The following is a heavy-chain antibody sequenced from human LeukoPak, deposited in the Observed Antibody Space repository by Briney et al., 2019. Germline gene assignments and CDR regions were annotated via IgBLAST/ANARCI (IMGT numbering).Heavy chain of an antibody. D-gene: IGHD1-14*01. CDR2: IYTSGST. CDR3: ARAGPYDLNHTYYYMDV. V-gene: IGHV4-61*02. CDR1: GGSISSGSYY. J-gene: IGHJ6*03. Sequence: SETLSLTCTVSGGSISSGSYYWSWIRQPAGKGLEWIGRIYTSGSTNYNPSLKSRVTISVDTSKNQFSLKLSSVTAADTAVYYCARAGPYDLNHTYYYMDVWGKGTTVTVSS.